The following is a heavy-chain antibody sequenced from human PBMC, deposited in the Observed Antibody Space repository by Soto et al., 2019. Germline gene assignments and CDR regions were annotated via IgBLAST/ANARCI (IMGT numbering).Heavy chain of an antibody. V-gene: IGHV4-59*01. CDR2: IYYSGST. Sequence: PSETLSLTCTVSGGSISSYYWSWIRQPPGKGLEWIGYIYYSGSTNYNPSLKSRVTISVDTSKNQFSLKLSSVTAADTAVYYCARENGGSSSSWYDGYYYYYMDVWGKGTTVTVSS. J-gene: IGHJ6*03. D-gene: IGHD6-13*01. CDR3: ARENGGSSSSWYDGYYYYYMDV. CDR1: GGSISSYY.